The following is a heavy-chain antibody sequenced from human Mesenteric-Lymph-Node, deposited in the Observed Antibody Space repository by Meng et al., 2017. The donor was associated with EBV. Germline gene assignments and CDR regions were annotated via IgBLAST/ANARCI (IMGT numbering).Heavy chain of an antibody. CDR3: ARSAGGDYFDY. CDR1: GGSIISGGYS. Sequence: QVSRPCLGSPYHTLSTTCAVSGGSIISGGYSWSWIRQAPGKGLEWIGFIYHSGTTYLNPSLRSRVNLSVDTSKNQFSLNLRSVSAADTAIYYCARSAGGDYFDYWGQGTLVIVSS. V-gene: IGHV4-30-2*01. CDR2: IYHSGTT. J-gene: IGHJ4*02. D-gene: IGHD1-26*01.